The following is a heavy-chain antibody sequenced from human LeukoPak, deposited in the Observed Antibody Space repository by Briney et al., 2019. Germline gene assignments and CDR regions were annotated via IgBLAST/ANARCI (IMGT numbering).Heavy chain of an antibody. Sequence: PSETLSLTCTVSGGSISSSSYYWGWIRQPPGKGLEWIGNIYYSGSTYYNPSLKSRVTISVDTSKNQFSLKLTSVTAADTAVYYCAGQTRYWEPPGFDYWGQGTLVTVSS. CDR2: IYYSGST. V-gene: IGHV4-39*01. CDR3: AGQTRYWEPPGFDY. CDR1: GGSISSSSYY. J-gene: IGHJ4*02. D-gene: IGHD1-26*01.